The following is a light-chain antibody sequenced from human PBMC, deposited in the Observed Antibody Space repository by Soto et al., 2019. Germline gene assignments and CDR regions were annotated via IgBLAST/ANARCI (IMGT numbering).Light chain of an antibody. J-gene: IGKJ1*01. Sequence: EVLLTQSPGTLSLSPGERSTLCCRASQSVSRYLAWYQQKPGQAPRLLIYGASSRATGALDRFSGSGSGTDFTLIISRLQPEDFAVYYCQQYDSSPPTFGQGTKVDIK. CDR1: QSVSRY. CDR2: GAS. CDR3: QQYDSSPPT. V-gene: IGKV3-20*01.